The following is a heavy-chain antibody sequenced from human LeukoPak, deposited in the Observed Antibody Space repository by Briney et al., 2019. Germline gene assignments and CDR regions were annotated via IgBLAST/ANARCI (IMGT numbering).Heavy chain of an antibody. D-gene: IGHD2-2*01. CDR1: GFTFSSYG. CDR3: AKDVLGYCSSTSCL. CDR2: IRYDGSNK. Sequence: PGGSLRLSCAASGFTFSSYGMHWVRQAPGKGLEWVAFIRYDGSNKCYADSVKGRFTISRDNSKNTLYLQMNSLRAEDTAVYYCAKDVLGYCSSTSCLWGQGTLVTVSS. J-gene: IGHJ4*02. V-gene: IGHV3-30*02.